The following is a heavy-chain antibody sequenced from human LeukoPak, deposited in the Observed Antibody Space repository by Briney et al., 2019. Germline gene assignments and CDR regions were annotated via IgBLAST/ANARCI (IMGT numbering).Heavy chain of an antibody. D-gene: IGHD2-15*01. J-gene: IGHJ4*02. V-gene: IGHV4-4*07. Sequence: PSETLSLTCTVSGGSISGYYWSWIRQPAGKGLEWIGRMYTSGSTNYNPSLKSRVTISVDTSKNQFSLKLSSVTAADTAVYYCARGGRVVVVAATRFPFDYWGQGTLVTVSS. CDR2: MYTSGST. CDR3: ARGGRVVVVAATRFPFDY. CDR1: GGSISGYY.